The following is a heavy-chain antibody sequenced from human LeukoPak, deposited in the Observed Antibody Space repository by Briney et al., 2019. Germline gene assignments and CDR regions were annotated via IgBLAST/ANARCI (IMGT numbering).Heavy chain of an antibody. CDR1: GYTSTNYD. V-gene: IGHV1-18*01. CDR3: ARVDITRVDY. Sequence: ASVKVSCKASGYTSTNYDINWVRQAPGQGLEWMGWISTYNGNTNYAQKLQGRVTMTTDTSTSTVYMELRSLRSDDTAVYYCARVDITRVDYWGQGTLVTVSS. D-gene: IGHD5-12*01. J-gene: IGHJ4*02. CDR2: ISTYNGNT.